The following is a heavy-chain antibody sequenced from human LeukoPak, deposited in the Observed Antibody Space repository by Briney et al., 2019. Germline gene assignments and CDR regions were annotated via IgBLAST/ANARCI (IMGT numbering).Heavy chain of an antibody. CDR1: GFTFSSYA. CDR2: ISYDGSNK. J-gene: IGHJ6*03. D-gene: IGHD3-10*01. CDR3: ARLSAYYYGSYFYYYMDV. Sequence: PGGSLRLSCAASGFTFSSYAMHWVRQAPGKGLEWVAVISYDGSNKYYADSVKGRFIISRDNAKNSVFLQMNSLRAEDTALYYCARLSAYYYGSYFYYYMDVWGKGTTVTVSS. V-gene: IGHV3-30*04.